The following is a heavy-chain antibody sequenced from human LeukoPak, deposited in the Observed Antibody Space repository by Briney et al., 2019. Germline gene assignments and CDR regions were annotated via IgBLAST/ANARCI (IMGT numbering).Heavy chain of an antibody. V-gene: IGHV4-4*07. CDR2: IHTSWTT. D-gene: IGHD3-16*01. CDR3: ARGDYYDGGGRNWFDP. J-gene: IGHJ5*02. Sequence: PSETLSLTCTVSGDSMSSYYWNFIRQPAGKGLEWIGRIHTSWTTYYNPSLNRRITMSVDTSRNQFSLRLTSVTAADTAVYYCARGDYYDGGGRNWFDPWGQGTLVTVSS. CDR1: GDSMSSYY.